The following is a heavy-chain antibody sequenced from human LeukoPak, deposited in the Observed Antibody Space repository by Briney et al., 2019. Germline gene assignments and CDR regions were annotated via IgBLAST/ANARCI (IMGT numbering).Heavy chain of an antibody. Sequence: PSETLSLTCTVSGGSISSSSYYWGWIRQPPGKGLEWIGSIYYSGSTYYNPSLKSRVTISVDTSKNQFSLKLSSVTAADTAVYYCARVGVVAATPSWFDPWGQGTLVTVSS. CDR3: ARVGVVAATPSWFDP. J-gene: IGHJ5*02. D-gene: IGHD2-15*01. V-gene: IGHV4-39*07. CDR2: IYYSGST. CDR1: GGSISSSSYY.